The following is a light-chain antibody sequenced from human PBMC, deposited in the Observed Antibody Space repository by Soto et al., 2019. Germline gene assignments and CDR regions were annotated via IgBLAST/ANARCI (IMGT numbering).Light chain of an antibody. CDR1: QNIFSW. CDR3: QQYHGYPFT. Sequence: DIQMTQSPSTLSASVGDRVTITCRASQNIFSWLAWYQQKPGKAPNLLIYKASILESEVPSRFSGSGSGTEFTLTISSLQPDDFASYYCQQYHGYPFTFAQGTKLEIK. J-gene: IGKJ2*01. CDR2: KAS. V-gene: IGKV1-5*03.